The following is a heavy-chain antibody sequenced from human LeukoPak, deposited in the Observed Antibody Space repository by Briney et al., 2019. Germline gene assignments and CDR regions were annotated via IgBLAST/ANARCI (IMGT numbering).Heavy chain of an antibody. Sequence: PSETLSLTCTVSGGSISSCYWSWIRQPPGKGLEWIGYIHYSGSTNYNPSLKSRVTISVDTSKNQFSLKLSSVTAADTAVYYCARTTEGGYTYGYFYYYYMDVWGKGTTVTISS. CDR3: ARTTEGGYTYGYFYYYYMDV. J-gene: IGHJ6*03. V-gene: IGHV4-59*01. CDR1: GGSISSCY. D-gene: IGHD5-18*01. CDR2: IHYSGST.